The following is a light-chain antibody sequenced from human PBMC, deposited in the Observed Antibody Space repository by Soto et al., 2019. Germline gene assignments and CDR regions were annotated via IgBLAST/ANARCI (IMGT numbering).Light chain of an antibody. Sequence: DIQMMQSPSSLSASVGDRVTITCRASQSVRTYVNWYQQKPGKAPNLLIYGVSTLHSGVPSRFSGAGSRTDFTLTISSLQPEDFASYYCQQSYSTPWTFGPGTKVEIK. CDR1: QSVRTY. J-gene: IGKJ1*01. CDR2: GVS. V-gene: IGKV1-39*01. CDR3: QQSYSTPWT.